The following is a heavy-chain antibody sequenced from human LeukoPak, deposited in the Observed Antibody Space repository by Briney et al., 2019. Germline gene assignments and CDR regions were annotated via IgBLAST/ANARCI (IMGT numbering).Heavy chain of an antibody. CDR2: INHSGST. CDR1: GGSFSGYY. Sequence: SETLSLTCAVYGGSFSGYYWSWLRQPPGKGLEWIGEINHSGSTNYNPSLKSRVTISVDTSKNQFSLKLSSVTAADTAVYYCATRHSLLWFGELLAPFSYWGQGTLVTVSS. V-gene: IGHV4-34*01. CDR3: ATRHSLLWFGELLAPFSY. J-gene: IGHJ4*02. D-gene: IGHD3-10*01.